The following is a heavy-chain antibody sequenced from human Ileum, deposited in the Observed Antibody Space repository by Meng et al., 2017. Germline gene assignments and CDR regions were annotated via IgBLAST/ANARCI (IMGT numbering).Heavy chain of an antibody. V-gene: IGHV4-4*02. J-gene: IGHJ4*02. D-gene: IGHD2-21*01. CDR2: FHPGSGA. CDR1: GGSISGGTW. CDR3: AKNGAYCLES. Sequence: QLQVQESGQGLVKPSGTLSLTCAVSGGSISGGTWWSWVRQPPGKGLQWIGQFHPGSGAAYNPSLETRVTISVDTSKNQFSLELTSVTAADTAVYYCAKNGAYCLESWGQGTLVTVSS.